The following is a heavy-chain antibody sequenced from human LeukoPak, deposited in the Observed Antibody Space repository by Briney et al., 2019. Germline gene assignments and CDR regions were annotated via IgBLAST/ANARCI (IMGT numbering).Heavy chain of an antibody. J-gene: IGHJ4*02. CDR2: IRYDGSNK. Sequence: GGSLRLSCAASGFTFSSYAMHWVRQAPGKGLEWVAFIRYDGSNKYYADSVKGRFTISRDNSKNTLYLQMNSLRAEDTAVYYCAKVWSIAAAGYDYWGQGTLVTVSS. CDR1: GFTFSSYA. D-gene: IGHD6-13*01. CDR3: AKVWSIAAAGYDY. V-gene: IGHV3-30*02.